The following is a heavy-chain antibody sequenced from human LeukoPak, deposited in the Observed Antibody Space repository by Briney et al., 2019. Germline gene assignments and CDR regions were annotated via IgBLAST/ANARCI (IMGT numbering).Heavy chain of an antibody. CDR1: GGSISPYY. Sequence: SETLSLTRAVSGGSISPYYWTWIRQPPGKGLEWIGHSYYTGSTSYNPSLKSRLTISVDTSNNQLSLKLGSVTAADTAMYFCARTPYSSGRLGGYPYYYMDVWSKGTMVTVSS. V-gene: IGHV4-59*01. J-gene: IGHJ6*03. CDR3: ARTPYSSGRLGGYPYYYMDV. D-gene: IGHD6-19*01. CDR2: SYYTGST.